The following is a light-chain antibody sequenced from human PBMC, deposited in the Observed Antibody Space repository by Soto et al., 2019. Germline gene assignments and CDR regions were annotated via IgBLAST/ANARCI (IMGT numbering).Light chain of an antibody. CDR3: QQYYDYRT. CDR2: DAS. Sequence: DIQMTQSPSTLSASVGDRVTVTCRASQSISTWLAWYQQKPGKAPKLLIYDASSLEVGVPSRFSGSGSRTEFTLTISSLPPDDYGTYYCQQYYDYRTFGQGTKVDIK. CDR1: QSISTW. V-gene: IGKV1-5*01. J-gene: IGKJ1*01.